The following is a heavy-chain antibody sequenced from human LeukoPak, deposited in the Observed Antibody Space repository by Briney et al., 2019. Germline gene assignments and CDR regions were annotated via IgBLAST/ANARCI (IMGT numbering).Heavy chain of an antibody. CDR1: GFTFSDYY. CDR2: ISSSGSTI. J-gene: IGHJ4*02. CDR3: ARVRILGDSYDFMYYFDY. Sequence: GGSLRLSCAASGFTFSDYYMSWIRQAPGKGLEWVSYISSSGSTIYYADSVKGRFTISRDNAKNSLYLQMNSLRAEDTAVYYCARVRILGDSYDFMYYFDYWGQGTLVTVSS. D-gene: IGHD5-24*01. V-gene: IGHV3-11*01.